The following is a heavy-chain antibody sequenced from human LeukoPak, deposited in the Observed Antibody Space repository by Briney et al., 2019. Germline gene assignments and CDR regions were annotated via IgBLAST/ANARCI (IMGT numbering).Heavy chain of an antibody. J-gene: IGHJ4*02. CDR3: ARGSALEWLLHYFDY. CDR2: IYYSGST. Sequence: SETLSLTCTVSGGSISSGDYYWSWIRQPPGKGLEWIGYIYYSGSTYYNPSPKSRVTISVDTSKNQFSLKLSSVTAADTAVYYCARGSALEWLLHYFDYWGQGTLVTVSS. CDR1: GGSISSGDYY. D-gene: IGHD3-3*01. V-gene: IGHV4-30-4*08.